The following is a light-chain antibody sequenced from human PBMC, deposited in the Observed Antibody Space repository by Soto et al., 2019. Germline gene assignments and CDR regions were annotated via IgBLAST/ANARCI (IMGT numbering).Light chain of an antibody. CDR2: DAS. CDR1: QSVSSS. CDR3: QQRSNWPRT. V-gene: IGKV3-11*01. J-gene: IGKJ3*01. Sequence: EIVLTQSPATLSLSPGERATLSCRASQSVSSSLAWYQQKPGQAPRLLIYDASNRATDIPARFSGSGSGTDFTLTISSLEPEDFVVYFCQQRSNWPRTFGPGTKVDIK.